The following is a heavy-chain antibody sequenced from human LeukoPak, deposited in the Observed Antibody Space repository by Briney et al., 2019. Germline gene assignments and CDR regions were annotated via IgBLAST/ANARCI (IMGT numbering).Heavy chain of an antibody. Sequence: SETLSLTCAVSGYSISSGYYWGWIRQPPGKGLEWIGSINHSGSTNYNPSLKSRVTISVDTSKNQFSLKLSSVTAADTAVYYCARGIVLLWFGELLGDAYYFDYWGQGTLVTVSS. J-gene: IGHJ4*02. CDR3: ARGIVLLWFGELLGDAYYFDY. D-gene: IGHD3-10*01. CDR2: INHSGST. CDR1: GYSISSGYY. V-gene: IGHV4-38-2*01.